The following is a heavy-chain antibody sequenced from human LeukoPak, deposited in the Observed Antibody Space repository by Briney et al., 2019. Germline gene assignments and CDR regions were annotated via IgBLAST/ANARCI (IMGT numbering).Heavy chain of an antibody. Sequence: PSETLSLTCTVSGGSVRSFYWSWIRQAPGRGLEWIGFISYSGYTSYSPSLKSRVAISVDTSRSQFSLRLSSMTAADTAIYYCARGRNDNGGMFSDYWAQGTLVTVSS. CDR2: ISYSGYT. D-gene: IGHD4-23*01. V-gene: IGHV4-59*02. J-gene: IGHJ4*02. CDR1: GGSVRSFY. CDR3: ARGRNDNGGMFSDY.